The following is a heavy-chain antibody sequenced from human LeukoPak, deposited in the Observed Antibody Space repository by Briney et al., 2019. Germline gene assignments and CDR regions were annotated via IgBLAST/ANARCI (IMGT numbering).Heavy chain of an antibody. CDR1: GYTFTSYD. Sequence: VASVKVSCKASGYTFTSYDINGVRQATGQGLEWMGWMSPNSGNTGYAQKFQGRVTMTRDTSMSTAYMELGSLRSEGTAVYYCARNPYGSGLFDPWGQGTLVTVSS. CDR2: MSPNSGNT. CDR3: ARNPYGSGLFDP. J-gene: IGHJ5*02. V-gene: IGHV1-8*01. D-gene: IGHD6-19*01.